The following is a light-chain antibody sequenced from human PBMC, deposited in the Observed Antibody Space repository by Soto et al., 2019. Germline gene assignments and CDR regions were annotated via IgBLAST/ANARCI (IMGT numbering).Light chain of an antibody. CDR1: QAIAPS. J-gene: IGKJ1*01. Sequence: DIQMTQSPSSLAASVGARGTISCRASQAIAPSLNWYQQKPGKAPNLLISAASTLPTGVPSRFSGGGSGKDFTLTISSLQLEDFATYYCQQTYSIPRTFGQGTTVEIK. V-gene: IGKV1-39*01. CDR2: AAS. CDR3: QQTYSIPRT.